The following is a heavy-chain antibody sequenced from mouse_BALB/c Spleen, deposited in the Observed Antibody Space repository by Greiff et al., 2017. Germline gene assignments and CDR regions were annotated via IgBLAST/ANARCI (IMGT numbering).Heavy chain of an antibody. V-gene: IGHV1-54*01. Sequence: VKLQESGAELVRPGTSVKVSCKASGYAFPNYLIEWVKQRPGQGLEWIGVINPGSGGTNYNEKFKGKATLTADKSSSTAYMQLSSLTSDDSAVYFCAREGVTLGPYYYDYWGQGKTRTDSS. CDR3: AREGVTLGPYYYDY. CDR2: INPGSGGT. CDR1: GYAFPNYL. D-gene: IGHD2-2*01. J-gene: IGHJ2*01.